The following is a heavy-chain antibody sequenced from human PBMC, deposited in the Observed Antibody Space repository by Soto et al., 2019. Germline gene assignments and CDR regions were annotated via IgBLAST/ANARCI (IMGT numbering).Heavy chain of an antibody. CDR1: GYGFSSYA. CDR2: INIGSGNT. V-gene: IGHV1-3*04. Sequence: ASVKVSCKASGYGFSSYAMHWGRQAPGQRLERMGWINIGSGNTEYSQNFQDRITITRDTSASTVYMELSSLRSEDTAVYYCARDGGDCGYRLAYYYYIGMDVWGQGTTVTVS. J-gene: IGHJ6*02. D-gene: IGHD2-21*02. CDR3: ARDGGDCGYRLAYYYYIGMDV.